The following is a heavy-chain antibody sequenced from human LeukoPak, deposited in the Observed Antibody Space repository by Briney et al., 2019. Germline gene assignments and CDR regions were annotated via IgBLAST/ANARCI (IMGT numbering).Heavy chain of an antibody. CDR3: ARTSRHYYGSGSDLTPWPADMDV. CDR1: GGSISSYY. CDR2: IYYSGST. Sequence: PSETLSLTCTVSGGSISSYYWSWIRQPPGKGLEWLGYIYYSGSTNYNPSLKSRVTISVDTSKNQFSLKLSSVTAADTAVYYCARTSRHYYGSGSDLTPWPADMDVWGQGTTVTVSS. V-gene: IGHV4-59*01. J-gene: IGHJ6*01. D-gene: IGHD3-10*01.